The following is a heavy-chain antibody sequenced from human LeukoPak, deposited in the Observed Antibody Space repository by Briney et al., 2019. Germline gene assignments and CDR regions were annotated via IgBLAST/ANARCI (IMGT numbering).Heavy chain of an antibody. J-gene: IGHJ6*02. D-gene: IGHD4-11*01. CDR1: GGSISSGSYY. V-gene: IGHV4-61*02. CDR3: ARGVYSYYYYGMDV. Sequence: SQTLSLTCTVSGGSISSGSYYWSWIRQPAGKGLEWIGRIYTSGSTNYNPSLKSRVTISVDTSKNQFSLKLSSVTAADTAVYYCARGVYSYYYYGMDVWGQGTTVTVSS. CDR2: IYTSGST.